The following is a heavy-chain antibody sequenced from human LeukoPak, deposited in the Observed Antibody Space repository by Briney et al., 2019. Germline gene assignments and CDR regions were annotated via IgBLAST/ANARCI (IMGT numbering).Heavy chain of an antibody. Sequence: PSETLSLTCTVSGGSISSYYWSWIRQPPGKGLEWIGEINHSGSTNYNPSLKSRVTISVDTSKNQFSLKLSSVTAADTAVYYCASSAAISPYNWFDPWGQGTLVTVSS. CDR2: INHSGST. V-gene: IGHV4-34*01. J-gene: IGHJ5*02. CDR3: ASSAAISPYNWFDP. CDR1: GGSISSYY. D-gene: IGHD2-2*01.